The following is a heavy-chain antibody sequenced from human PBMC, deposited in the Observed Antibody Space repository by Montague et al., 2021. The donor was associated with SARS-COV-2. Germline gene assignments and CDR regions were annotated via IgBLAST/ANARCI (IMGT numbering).Heavy chain of an antibody. Sequence: SETLSLTCVVSGDSISTDNWWNWVRQPPGKGLEWIGEIYYTGNTNYNPSLKSRVTIFIDKSKNHFSLQLSSVTAADTAVYYCARGGTYHYGMDVWGQGTTVAVSS. CDR2: IYYTGNT. CDR3: ARGGTYHYGMDV. J-gene: IGHJ6*02. CDR1: GDSISTDNW. D-gene: IGHD3-16*01. V-gene: IGHV4/OR15-8*02.